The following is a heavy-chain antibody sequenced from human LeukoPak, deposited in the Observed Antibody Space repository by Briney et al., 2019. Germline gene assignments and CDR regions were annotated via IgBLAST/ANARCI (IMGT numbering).Heavy chain of an antibody. CDR3: AKDISWAGPSSLDSGDYLQGGFDY. V-gene: IGHV3-43D*03. CDR2: ISWDGGST. CDR1: GFTFDDYA. Sequence: PGGSLRLSCAASGFTFDDYAMHWVRQAPGKGLEWVSLISWDGGSTYYADSVKGRFTISRDNSKDSLYLQMNSLRAEDTALYYCAKDISWAGPSSLDSGDYLQGGFDYWGQGTLVTVSS. D-gene: IGHD3-22*01. J-gene: IGHJ4*02.